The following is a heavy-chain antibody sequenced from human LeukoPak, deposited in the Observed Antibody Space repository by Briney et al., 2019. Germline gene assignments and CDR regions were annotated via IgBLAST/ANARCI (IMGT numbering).Heavy chain of an antibody. D-gene: IGHD6-19*01. CDR3: ARGRIAVAGTFRNYYYGMDV. J-gene: IGHJ6*02. Sequence: PSETLSLTCAVYGGSFSGYCWSWIRQPPGKGLEWIGEINHSGSTNYNPSLKSRVTISVDTSKNQFSLKLSSVTAADTAVYYCARGRIAVAGTFRNYYYGMDVWGQGTTVTVSS. CDR2: INHSGST. CDR1: GGSFSGYC. V-gene: IGHV4-34*01.